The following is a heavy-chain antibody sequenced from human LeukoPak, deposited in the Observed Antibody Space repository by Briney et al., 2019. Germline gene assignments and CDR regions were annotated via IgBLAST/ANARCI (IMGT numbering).Heavy chain of an antibody. J-gene: IGHJ4*02. CDR1: GLTVRRNQ. CDR2: IHGSCST. V-gene: IGHV3-66*02. Sequence: GGSLGLSCAVSGLTVRRNQMSWMREAPGKRPECVSIIHGSCSTYYADFVKGRFTISRDNSRNTLYPQMHSLRPEDTAVYYCARYDPNGTSPDYWGQGTLVTVSS. D-gene: IGHD4-23*01. CDR3: ARYDPNGTSPDY.